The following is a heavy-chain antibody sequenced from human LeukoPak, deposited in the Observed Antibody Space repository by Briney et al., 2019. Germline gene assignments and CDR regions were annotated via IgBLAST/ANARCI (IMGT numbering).Heavy chain of an antibody. CDR2: IYYSGST. J-gene: IGHJ3*02. D-gene: IGHD2-15*01. Sequence: SETLSLTCTVSGGSISSYYWSWIRQPPGKGLEWIGYIYYSGSTNYNPSLKGRVTISVDTSKNQFSLKLSSVTAADTAVYYCANTYCSGGSCYPFDIWGQGTMVTVSS. CDR3: ANTYCSGGSCYPFDI. CDR1: GGSISSYY. V-gene: IGHV4-59*01.